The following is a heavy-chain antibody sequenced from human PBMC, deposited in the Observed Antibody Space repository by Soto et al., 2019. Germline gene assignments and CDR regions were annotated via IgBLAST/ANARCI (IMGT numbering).Heavy chain of an antibody. CDR1: GFTFSSYA. CDR3: AKEGTGVPGFTPFDY. CDR2: ISGSGGST. D-gene: IGHD2-2*01. V-gene: IGHV3-23*01. J-gene: IGHJ4*02. Sequence: GGSLRLSCAASGFTFSSYAMSWVRQAPGKGLEWVSAISGSGGSTYYADSVKGRFTISRDNSKNTLYLQMNSLRAEDTAVYYCAKEGTGVPGFTPFDYWGQGTLVTSPQ.